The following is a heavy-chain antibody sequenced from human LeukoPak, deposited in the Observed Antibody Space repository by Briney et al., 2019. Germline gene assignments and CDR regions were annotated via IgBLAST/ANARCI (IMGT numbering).Heavy chain of an antibody. J-gene: IGHJ4*02. CDR2: ISDDGSRQ. CDR3: VEDRTGTYTLDY. CDR1: GFTFSNYA. Sequence: GRSLRLSCAATGFTFSNYAIHWGRQAPGKGLGWVAFISDDGSRQHYADSVKGRFTISRDNSKNTLNLQMNSLRAEDTAVYYCVEDRTGTYTLDYWGQGTLVTVSS. D-gene: IGHD3-10*01. V-gene: IGHV3-30-3*01.